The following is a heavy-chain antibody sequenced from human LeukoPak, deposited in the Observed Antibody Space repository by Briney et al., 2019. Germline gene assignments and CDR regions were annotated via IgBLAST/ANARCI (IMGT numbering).Heavy chain of an antibody. CDR3: ARDAYGSYFDY. CDR2: IWYDGSNK. Sequence: GGSLRLSCAASGFTFSSYGMHWVRQAPGKGLEWVAVIWYDGSNKYYADSVKGRFTTSRDNSKNTLYLQMNSLRAEDTAVYYCARDAYGSYFDYWGQGTLVTVSS. CDR1: GFTFSSYG. D-gene: IGHD3-10*01. J-gene: IGHJ4*02. V-gene: IGHV3-33*01.